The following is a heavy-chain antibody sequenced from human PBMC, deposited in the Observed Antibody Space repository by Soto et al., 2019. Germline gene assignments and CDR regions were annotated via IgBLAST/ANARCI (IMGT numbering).Heavy chain of an antibody. CDR2: ISSSSTI. CDR1: GFTFSSYS. CDR3: ARDGEQLVIAEYFQH. D-gene: IGHD6-6*01. V-gene: IGHV3-48*02. J-gene: IGHJ1*01. Sequence: GGSLRLSCAASGFTFSSYSMNWVRQAPGKGLEWVSYISSSSTIYYADSVKGRFTISRDNAKNSLYLQMNSLRDEDTAVYYCARDGEQLVIAEYFQHWGQGTLVTVSS.